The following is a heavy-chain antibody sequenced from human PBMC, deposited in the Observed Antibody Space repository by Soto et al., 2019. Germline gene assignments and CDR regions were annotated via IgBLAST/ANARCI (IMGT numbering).Heavy chain of an antibody. CDR2: IVVGSGNT. V-gene: IGHV1-58*01. CDR3: AAGWIPYYYDSSGYYYFDY. J-gene: IGHJ4*02. D-gene: IGHD3-22*01. Sequence: GASVKVSCKASGFTFTSSAVQWVRQARGQRLEWIGWIVVGSGNTNYAQMFQERVTITRDMSTSTAYMELSSLRSEDTAVYYCAAGWIPYYYDSSGYYYFDYWGQGTLVTVSS. CDR1: GFTFTSSA.